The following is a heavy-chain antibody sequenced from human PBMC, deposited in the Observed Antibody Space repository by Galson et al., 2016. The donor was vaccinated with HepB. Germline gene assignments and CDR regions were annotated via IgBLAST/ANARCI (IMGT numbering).Heavy chain of an antibody. CDR1: GGSISSSSYY. V-gene: IGHV4-39*01. D-gene: IGHD1-26*01. Sequence: SETLSLTCTVSGGSISSSSYYWGWIRQPPGKGLEWIGSIYYSGSTHYNPSLKSRVTISVDTSKNQFFLKLSSVTAADTAAYYCATRGDSGNYHQGDTFNIWGQGTMVTVSS. CDR2: IYYSGST. J-gene: IGHJ3*02. CDR3: ATRGDSGNYHQGDTFNI.